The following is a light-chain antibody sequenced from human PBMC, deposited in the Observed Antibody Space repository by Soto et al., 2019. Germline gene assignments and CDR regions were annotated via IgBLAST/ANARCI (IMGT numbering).Light chain of an antibody. V-gene: IGLV2-14*01. J-gene: IGLJ1*01. CDR2: EVS. CDR1: SSDVGAYNL. CDR3: TSYEGGGKYV. Sequence: QSVLTQPASVSGSPGQSVTISCTGTSSDVGAYNLVSWYQQYPGKAHKLMIYEVSNRPSGASNRFSGSKSGNTASLTISGLQAEDEADYYCCTSYEGGGKYVFGTGTKVTVX.